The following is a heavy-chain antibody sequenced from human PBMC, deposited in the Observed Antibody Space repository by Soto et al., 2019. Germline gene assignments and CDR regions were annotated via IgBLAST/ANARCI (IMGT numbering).Heavy chain of an antibody. CDR3: AKFGMATTKRSPPYYIDY. Sequence: GGSLRLSCGASGFTFSSYAMIWVRQAPGEGLEWVSSISGSGGGTYYADSVKGRFTFSRDNSKNTLYLQMNSLRAEDTAVYYCAKFGMATTKRSPPYYIDYWGQGALVTVSS. CDR1: GFTFSSYA. D-gene: IGHD1-1*01. J-gene: IGHJ4*02. V-gene: IGHV3-23*01. CDR2: ISGSGGGT.